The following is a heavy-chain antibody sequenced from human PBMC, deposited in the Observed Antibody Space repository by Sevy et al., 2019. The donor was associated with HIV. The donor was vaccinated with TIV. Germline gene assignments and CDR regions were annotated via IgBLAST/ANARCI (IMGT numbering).Heavy chain of an antibody. CDR2: IKQDGSEK. Sequence: GGSLRLSCAASGFTFSSYWMSWVRQAPGKGLEWVANIKQDGSEKYYVDSVKGRFTISRDNAKNSLYLQMNSLRAEDTAVYYCAREGRGYDILTGCYASHFDYWGQGTLVTVSS. V-gene: IGHV3-7*01. CDR3: AREGRGYDILTGCYASHFDY. J-gene: IGHJ4*02. D-gene: IGHD3-9*01. CDR1: GFTFSSYW.